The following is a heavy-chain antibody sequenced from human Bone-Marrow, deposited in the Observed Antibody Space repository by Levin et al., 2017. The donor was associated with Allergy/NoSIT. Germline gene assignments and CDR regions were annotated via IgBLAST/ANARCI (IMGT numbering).Heavy chain of an antibody. CDR2: IKQDGSEK. J-gene: IGHJ4*02. D-gene: IGHD3-10*01. Sequence: ETLSLTCAASGFTFSSYWMSWVRQARGKGLEWVANIKQDGSEKHYMDSVKGRFTISRDNAKNSLYLQMNSLRAEDTAVYYCARFGDRPTTLDGGGGDYWGQGTLVTVS. V-gene: IGHV3-7*01. CDR3: ARFGDRPTTLDGGGGDY. CDR1: GFTFSSYW.